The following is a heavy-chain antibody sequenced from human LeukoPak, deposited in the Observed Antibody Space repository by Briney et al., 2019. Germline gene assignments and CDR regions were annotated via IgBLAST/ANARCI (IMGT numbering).Heavy chain of an antibody. CDR1: GFTFSNYW. CDR3: APMAADTAMVGVDV. J-gene: IGHJ6*02. D-gene: IGHD5-18*01. V-gene: IGHV3-7*05. CDR2: IKRDGSEK. Sequence: GSLRLSCAASGFTFSNYWMSWVRQAPGKGLEWVANIKRDGSEKYYVDSVKGRFTISRDNAKNSLYLHMNSLRAADTAVYYCAPMAADTAMVGVDVWGQGTEVTVSS.